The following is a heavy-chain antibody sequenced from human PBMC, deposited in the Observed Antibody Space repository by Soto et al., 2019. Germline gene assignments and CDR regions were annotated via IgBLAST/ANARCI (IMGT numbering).Heavy chain of an antibody. CDR1: GYTLTELS. CDR2: FDPEDGET. D-gene: IGHD2-2*01. Sequence: GASVKVSCKVSGYTLTELSMHWVRQAPGKGLEWMGGFDPEDGETIYAQKFQGRVTMTEDTSTDTAYMELSRLRSDDTAVYYCATDRGYCSTTRCCNWFDPWPQGPLVTLSP. CDR3: ATDRGYCSTTRCCNWFDP. J-gene: IGHJ5*02. V-gene: IGHV1-24*01.